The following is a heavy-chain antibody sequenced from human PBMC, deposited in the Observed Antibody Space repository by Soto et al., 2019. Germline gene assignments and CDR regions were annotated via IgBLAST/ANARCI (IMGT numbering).Heavy chain of an antibody. CDR1: GASISSDDW. CDR3: ARDFKAPKDAWAFDY. V-gene: IGHV4-4*02. Sequence: QVQLQESGPGLVMPSGTLSLTCAVSGASISSDDWWSWVRQPPGKGLEWIGEIYHSGTTIYNPSLKSRVTISVDESKNHFSLKLTSVTAADTAVYYCARDFKAPKDAWAFDYWGQGTLVTVSS. D-gene: IGHD3-16*01. J-gene: IGHJ4*02. CDR2: IYHSGTT.